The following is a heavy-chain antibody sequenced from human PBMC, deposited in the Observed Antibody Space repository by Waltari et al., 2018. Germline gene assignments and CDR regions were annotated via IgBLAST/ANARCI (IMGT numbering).Heavy chain of an antibody. V-gene: IGHV4-4*07. D-gene: IGHD2-2*01. Sequence: QVQLQESGPGLVKPSETLSLTCTVSGGSISSYYWSWIRQPAGKGLEWIGRIYTSGSTNYNPSLKSRVTMSVDTSKNQFSLKLSSVTAADTAVYYCARGIVVPAAIRYYYYYMDVWGKGTKVTISS. CDR3: ARGIVVPAAIRYYYYYMDV. CDR2: IYTSGST. CDR1: GGSISSYY. J-gene: IGHJ6*03.